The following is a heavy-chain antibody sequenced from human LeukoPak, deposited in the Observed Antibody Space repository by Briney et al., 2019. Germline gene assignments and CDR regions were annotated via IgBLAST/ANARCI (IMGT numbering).Heavy chain of an antibody. Sequence: GGSLRLSCAASGFTFSTYWMHWVRQGSGKGLVWASRINSEGSSTSYADSVKGRFTISRDNAKNTLYLQMNSLRAEDTAVYYCARDPFDYWGQGTLVTVSS. J-gene: IGHJ4*02. V-gene: IGHV3-74*01. CDR1: GFTFSTYW. CDR2: INSEGSST. CDR3: ARDPFDY.